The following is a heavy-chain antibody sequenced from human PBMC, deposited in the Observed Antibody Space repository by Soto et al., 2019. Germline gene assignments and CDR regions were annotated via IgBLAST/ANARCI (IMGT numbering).Heavy chain of an antibody. V-gene: IGHV4-39*07. CDR2: IYHSGST. J-gene: IGHJ5*02. CDR3: ARGRSIVGATDWFDP. Sequence: SETLSLTCSLSGASITSTTYFWAWIRQPPGKGLEWVGSIYHSGSTHYNPSLKSRTTISVDRSKNQFSLQLSSVTAADTAVYYCARGRSIVGATDWFDPWGQGTLVTVSS. D-gene: IGHD1-26*01. CDR1: GASITSTTYF.